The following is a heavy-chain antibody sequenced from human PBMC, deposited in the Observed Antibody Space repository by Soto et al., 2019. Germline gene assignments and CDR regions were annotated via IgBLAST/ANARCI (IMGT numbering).Heavy chain of an antibody. J-gene: IGHJ4*02. D-gene: IGHD1-26*01. V-gene: IGHV4-4*02. CDR1: GGSISSSNW. CDR3: ARAGLVGATRLPDY. CDR2: IYHSGST. Sequence: QVQLQESGPGLVKPSGTLPLTCAVSGGSISSSNWWSWVRQPPGKGLEWIGEIYHSGSTNYNPSLTRRVTISEDKSKNQFSLRLRSVTAADTAVYYCARAGLVGATRLPDYWGQGTLVTVSS.